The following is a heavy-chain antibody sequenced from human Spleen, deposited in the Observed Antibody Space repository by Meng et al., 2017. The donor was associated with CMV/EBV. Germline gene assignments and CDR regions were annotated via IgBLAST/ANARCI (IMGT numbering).Heavy chain of an antibody. V-gene: IGHV3-33*08. CDR3: ARGPPLDSSGYSAFHI. D-gene: IGHD3-22*01. J-gene: IGHJ3*02. CDR1: GFTFSSYA. Sequence: GESLKISCAASGFTFSSYAMGWVRQAPGKGLEWVAVIWYDGSNKYYADSVKGRFTISRDNSKNTLYLQMNSLRPEDTAVCYCARGPPLDSSGYSAFHIWGQGTMVTVSS. CDR2: IWYDGSNK.